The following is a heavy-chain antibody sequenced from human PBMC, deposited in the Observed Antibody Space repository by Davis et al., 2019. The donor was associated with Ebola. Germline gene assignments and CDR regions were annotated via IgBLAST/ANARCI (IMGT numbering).Heavy chain of an antibody. CDR2: IRSKATSYAT. V-gene: IGHV3-73*01. CDR3: TGTFTFGGVIANDY. CDR1: GFTFSGSA. J-gene: IGHJ4*02. Sequence: GGSLRLSCAASGFTFSGSAMHWVRQASGNGLEWVGRIRSKATSYATAYAASVKGRFTISRDDSKNTAYLQMNSLKTEDTAVYYCTGTFTFGGVIANDYWGQGTLVTVSS. D-gene: IGHD3-16*02.